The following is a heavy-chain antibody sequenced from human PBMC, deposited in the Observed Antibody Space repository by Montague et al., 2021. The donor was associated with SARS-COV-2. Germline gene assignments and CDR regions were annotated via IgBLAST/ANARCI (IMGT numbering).Heavy chain of an antibody. CDR1: GVSISSGSYY. CDR3: VREKYYFDDSGSK. D-gene: IGHD3-22*01. CDR2: VYHTGST. V-gene: IGHV4-61*01. Sequence: SETLSLTCSVSGVSISSGSYYWSWVRQPPGKGLEWIGYVYHTGSTNYNPSLKSRVTLSIDTSKNQFSLNLTAVTAADTGVYYCVREKYYFDDSGSKWGQGTLVTV. J-gene: IGHJ4*02.